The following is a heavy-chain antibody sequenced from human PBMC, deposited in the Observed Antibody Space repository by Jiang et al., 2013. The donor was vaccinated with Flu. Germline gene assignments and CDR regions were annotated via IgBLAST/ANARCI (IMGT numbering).Heavy chain of an antibody. CDR1: GGSINYYY. J-gene: IGHJ6*02. CDR2: IFHSGST. Sequence: LLKPSETLSLTCTVSGGSINYYYWSWIRQPPGKGLEWIGDIFHSGSTNYNPSLKSRVSMSVDTPKSEVSLHLTSVTAADTAVYYCARDMRDSYGSGWRRFYNYGLDVWGQGTTGHRLL. D-gene: IGHD5-18*01. CDR3: ARDMRDSYGSGWRRFYNYGLDV. V-gene: IGHV4-59*12.